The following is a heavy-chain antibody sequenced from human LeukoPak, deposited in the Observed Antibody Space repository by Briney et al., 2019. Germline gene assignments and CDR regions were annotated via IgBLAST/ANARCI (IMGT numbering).Heavy chain of an antibody. CDR3: ARGGSYLSAFDI. J-gene: IGHJ3*02. CDR2: IYSGSST. D-gene: IGHD1-26*01. Sequence: PSETLSLTCAVYGGSFSGYYWSWVRQAPGKGLEWVSIIYSGSSTFYADSVKGRFTISRDNSKNTLYLQMNSLRAEDTAVYYCARGGSYLSAFDIWGQGTMVTVSS. CDR1: GGSFSGYY. V-gene: IGHV3-53*01.